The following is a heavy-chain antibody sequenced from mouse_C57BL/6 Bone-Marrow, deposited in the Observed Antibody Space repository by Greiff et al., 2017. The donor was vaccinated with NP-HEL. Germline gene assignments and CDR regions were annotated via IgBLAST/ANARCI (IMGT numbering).Heavy chain of an antibody. CDR2: ISDGGSYT. V-gene: IGHV5-4*01. CDR3: ARERIYYGSSFAY. Sequence: EVQRVESGGGLVKPGGSLKLSCAASGFTFSSYAMSWVRQTPEKRLEWVATISDGGSYTYYPDNVKGRFTISRDNAKNNLYLQMSHLKSEDTAMYYCARERIYYGSSFAYWGQGTLVTVSA. CDR1: GFTFSSYA. J-gene: IGHJ3*01. D-gene: IGHD1-1*01.